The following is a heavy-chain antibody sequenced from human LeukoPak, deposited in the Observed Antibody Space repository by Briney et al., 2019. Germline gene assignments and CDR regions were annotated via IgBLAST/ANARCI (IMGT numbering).Heavy chain of an antibody. CDR3: ARTVVVVTADRYYYYYMDV. CDR2: IYTSGST. CDR1: GGSISSYY. D-gene: IGHD2-21*02. Sequence: PSETLSLTCTVSGGSISSYYWSWIRQPAGKGLEWIGRIYTSGSTNYNPSLKSRVTMSVDTSKNRFSLKLSSVTAADTAVYYCARTVVVVTADRYYYYYMDVWGKGTTVTVSS. V-gene: IGHV4-4*07. J-gene: IGHJ6*03.